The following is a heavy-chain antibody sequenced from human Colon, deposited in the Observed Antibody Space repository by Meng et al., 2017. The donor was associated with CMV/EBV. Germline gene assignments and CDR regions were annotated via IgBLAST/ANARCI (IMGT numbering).Heavy chain of an antibody. CDR1: GFSFSSYT. CDR2: INYRGSDT. V-gene: IGHV3-21*01. Sequence: GESLKISCAASGFSFSSYTMNWVRQAPGKGLEWVSSINYRGSDTYYGDSVKGRFTISRDNAKNSLYLQMNSLRAEDTAVYYCAREGGYCSSTSCFTPPEYFQHWGQGTLVTVSS. CDR3: AREGGYCSSTSCFTPPEYFQH. D-gene: IGHD2-2*02. J-gene: IGHJ1*01.